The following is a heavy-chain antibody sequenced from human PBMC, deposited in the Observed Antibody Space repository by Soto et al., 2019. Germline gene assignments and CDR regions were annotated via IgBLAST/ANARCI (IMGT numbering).Heavy chain of an antibody. CDR1: GGSISSYY. V-gene: IGHV4-59*08. CDR2: VHHSWGS. J-gene: IGHJ6*02. D-gene: IGHD3-10*01. CDR3: ARQGFGPLHGLVDG. Sequence: QVQLQESGPGLVKPSETLSLSCTVSGGSISSYYWSWFRQSPGKRMEWIGYVHHSWGSSYNPSLQSRVAISPDTSKSQFSLKVTSVTATDTAVYYCARQGFGPLHGLVDGWGQGTTVTVSS.